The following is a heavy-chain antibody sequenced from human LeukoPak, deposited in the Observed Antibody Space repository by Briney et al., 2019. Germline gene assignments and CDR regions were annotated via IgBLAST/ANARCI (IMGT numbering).Heavy chain of an antibody. J-gene: IGHJ4*02. Sequence: PGGSLRLSCAASGFNFSSYAMRWVRQAPGKGPEWVSAISSSGGSTYYADSVKGRFTISRDNSKNTLYLQMNSLRAEDTAVYFCAKPMATIKSFDYWGQGTLVTVSS. CDR3: AKPMATIKSFDY. D-gene: IGHD5-24*01. CDR2: ISSSGGST. CDR1: GFNFSSYA. V-gene: IGHV3-23*01.